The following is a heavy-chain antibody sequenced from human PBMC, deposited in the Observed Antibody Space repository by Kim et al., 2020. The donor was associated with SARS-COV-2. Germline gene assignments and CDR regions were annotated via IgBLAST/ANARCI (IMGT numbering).Heavy chain of an antibody. Sequence: PSLTSRVTISAATSKNQFSLKLSSVTAAETAVYYCARGRITIFGVVNEYDYWGQGTLVTVSS. V-gene: IGHV4-31*02. CDR3: ARGRITIFGVVNEYDY. D-gene: IGHD3-3*01. J-gene: IGHJ4*02.